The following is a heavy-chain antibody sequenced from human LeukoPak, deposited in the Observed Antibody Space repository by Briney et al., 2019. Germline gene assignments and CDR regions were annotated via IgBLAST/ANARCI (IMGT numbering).Heavy chain of an antibody. J-gene: IGHJ4*02. CDR1: GYTFTGYY. CDR2: ISPNNGGT. Sequence: GASVKVSCKASGYTFTGYYVHWVRQAPGQGLEWMGWISPNNGGTSYAQNFRDRVTMTTDTSINTAYMELSWLTSDDTAVYYCAREWDCSGGICFPRGFDFWGQGTLVTVSS. CDR3: AREWDCSGGICFPRGFDF. V-gene: IGHV1-2*02. D-gene: IGHD2-15*01.